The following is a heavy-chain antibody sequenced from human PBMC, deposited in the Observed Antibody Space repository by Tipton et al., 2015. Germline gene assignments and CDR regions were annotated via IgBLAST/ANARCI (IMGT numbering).Heavy chain of an antibody. V-gene: IGHV4-4*02. CDR3: ARYEVEVDAFDI. D-gene: IGHD3-16*01. CDR2: MYYGGTT. CDR1: GVSISSRNW. J-gene: IGHJ3*02. Sequence: TLSLTCDVSGVSISSRNWWSWVRQPPGKGLEWIGEMYYGGTTNYNPSLKSRVTMSLDRAKNQFSLKLNSVTAADTAVFYCARYEVEVDAFDIWGQGTMVTVSS.